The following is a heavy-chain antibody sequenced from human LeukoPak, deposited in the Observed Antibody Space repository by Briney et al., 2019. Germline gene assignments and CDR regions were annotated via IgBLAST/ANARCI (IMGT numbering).Heavy chain of an antibody. J-gene: IGHJ6*02. D-gene: IGHD6-13*01. CDR3: ARRKAATFGMDV. CDR2: TYYRSKWYN. Sequence: SQTLSLTCAISGDSFSSNSATWNWIRHSPSRDLEWLGRTYYRSKWYNDYAVSMKSRITINPDTSKNQFSLQLNSVTPEDTAVYYCARRKAATFGMDVWGQGTTVTVSS. V-gene: IGHV6-1*01. CDR1: GDSFSSNSAT.